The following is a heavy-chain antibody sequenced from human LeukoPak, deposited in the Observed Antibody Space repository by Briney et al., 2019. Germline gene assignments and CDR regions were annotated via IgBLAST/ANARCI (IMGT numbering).Heavy chain of an antibody. J-gene: IGHJ4*02. CDR3: ARGNYYGSGALDS. CDR1: GGSINSYY. D-gene: IGHD3-10*01. Sequence: SETLSLXCTVSGGSINSYYWSWIRQPPGKGLEWIGYIYYSGSTNYNPSLKSRGTISVDTSKNQFSLKLSSVTAADTAVYYCARGNYYGSGALDSWGQGTLVTVSS. CDR2: IYYSGST. V-gene: IGHV4-59*01.